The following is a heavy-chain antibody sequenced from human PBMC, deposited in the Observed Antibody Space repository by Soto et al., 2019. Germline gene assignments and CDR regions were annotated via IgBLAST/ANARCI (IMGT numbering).Heavy chain of an antibody. CDR1: GYSFTSYW. J-gene: IGHJ6*02. D-gene: IGHD2-2*01. CDR2: IYPGDSDT. Sequence: GESLKISCKGSGYSFTSYWIDWVRQMPGKGLEWMGIIYPGDSDTRYSPSFQGQVTISADKSISTAYLQWSSLKASDTAMYYCARQNRYCSSASCYRDYYYYGMDVWGQGTRVTVSS. V-gene: IGHV5-51*01. CDR3: ARQNRYCSSASCYRDYYYYGMDV.